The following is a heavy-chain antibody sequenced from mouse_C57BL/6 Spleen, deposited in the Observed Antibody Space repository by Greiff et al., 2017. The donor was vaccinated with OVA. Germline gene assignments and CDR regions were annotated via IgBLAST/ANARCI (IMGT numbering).Heavy chain of an antibody. CDR2: IDPETGGT. Sequence: QVQLKQSGAELVRPGASVTLSCKASGYTFTDYEMHWVKQTPVHGLEWIGAIDPETGGTAYNQKFKGKAILTADKSSSTAYMELRSLTSEDSAVYYCTAGATGWGQGTLVTVSA. V-gene: IGHV1-15*01. CDR1: GYTFTDYE. CDR3: TAGATG. D-gene: IGHD3-1*01. J-gene: IGHJ3*01.